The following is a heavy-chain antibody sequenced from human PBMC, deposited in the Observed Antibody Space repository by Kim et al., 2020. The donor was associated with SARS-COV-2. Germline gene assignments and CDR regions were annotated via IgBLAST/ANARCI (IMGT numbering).Heavy chain of an antibody. J-gene: IGHJ6*01. Sequence: SETLSLTCTVSGYSITSDYFWGWIRQPPGKGLGWIGSIFHTESTSINPALKSRVTIAEDTYKNQFSMRLSSVAAADTALYYGARERTGSSVYFFYKAMD. CDR1: GYSITSDYF. D-gene: IGHD7-27*01. CDR3: ARERTGSSVYFFYKAMD. V-gene: IGHV4-38-2*02. CDR2: IFHTEST.